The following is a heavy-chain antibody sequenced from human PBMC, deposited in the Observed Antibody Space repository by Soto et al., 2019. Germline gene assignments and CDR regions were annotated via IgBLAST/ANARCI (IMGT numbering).Heavy chain of an antibody. J-gene: IGHJ4*02. V-gene: IGHV3-66*01. D-gene: IGHD1-26*01. CDR3: ARIDMGVGATTRGDY. Sequence: GGSLRLSCAASGFTVSSNYMSWVRQAPGKGLEWVSVIYSGGSTYYADSVKGRFTISRHNSKNTLYLQMNSLRAEDTAVYYCARIDMGVGATTRGDYWGQGTLVTVSS. CDR2: IYSGGST. CDR1: GFTVSSNY.